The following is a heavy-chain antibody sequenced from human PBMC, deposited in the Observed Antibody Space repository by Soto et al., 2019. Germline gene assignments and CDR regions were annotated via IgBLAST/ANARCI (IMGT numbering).Heavy chain of an antibody. J-gene: IGHJ3*02. CDR3: ARGAYDYGDYVDAFDI. CDR1: GFTFSTYW. CDR2: IKQDGREK. Sequence: EVQLVESGGGLVQPGGSLRLSCVVSGFTFSTYWMSWVRQAPGKGLGWGADIKQDGREKYYVDSVKGRFTISRDNAKNSLYLQMNSLRSEDTAMYYCARGAYDYGDYVDAFDIWGQGTMVTVSS. D-gene: IGHD4-17*01. V-gene: IGHV3-7*01.